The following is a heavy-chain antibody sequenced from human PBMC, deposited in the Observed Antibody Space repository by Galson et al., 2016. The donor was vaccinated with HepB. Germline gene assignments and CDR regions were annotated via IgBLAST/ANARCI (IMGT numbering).Heavy chain of an antibody. CDR1: GYTFTNYY. V-gene: IGHV1-46*01. D-gene: IGHD6-13*01. CDR2: INPSGVGT. CDR3: ARERSSWYRGWFDP. Sequence: SVKVSCKASGYTFTNYYINWVRQAPGQGLEWMGVINPSGVGTTYAERFLGRVTMTSDASTSTVYMELSSLRSEDTAVYYCARERSSWYRGWFDPWGQGTLVSVSS. J-gene: IGHJ5*02.